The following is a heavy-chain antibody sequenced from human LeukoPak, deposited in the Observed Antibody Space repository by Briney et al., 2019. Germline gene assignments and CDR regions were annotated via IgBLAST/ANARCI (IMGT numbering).Heavy chain of an antibody. V-gene: IGHV3-30*02. CDR3: AKDRCSNGIGCYYYYMDV. Sequence: GGSLRLSCAASGFTFSSYGMSWVRQAPGKGLEWVAYIQYDGSNQQYADSVKGRFSISRDNSKNILYLQMNSLRAEDTAVYYCAKDRCSNGIGCYYYYMDVWGKGTTVTVSS. CDR2: IQYDGSNQ. D-gene: IGHD2-8*01. J-gene: IGHJ6*03. CDR1: GFTFSSYG.